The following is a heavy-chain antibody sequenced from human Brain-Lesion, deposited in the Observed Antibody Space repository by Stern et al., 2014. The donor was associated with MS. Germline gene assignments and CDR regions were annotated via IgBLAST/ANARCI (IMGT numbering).Heavy chain of an antibody. V-gene: IGHV1-2*04. J-gene: IGHJ4*02. CDR1: GYTFTGFF. D-gene: IGHD2-15*01. CDR3: ARGYPFFDT. CDR2: INPNTGVT. Sequence: VQLVESGAEVKKPGASVKVSCTASGYTFTGFFLHWVRQAPGQGLEWVGWINPNTGVTKSAQKFQGWVTLTRDTSINTVYMELNRLKSDDPAVFYCARGYPFFDTWGQGPLVTVSS.